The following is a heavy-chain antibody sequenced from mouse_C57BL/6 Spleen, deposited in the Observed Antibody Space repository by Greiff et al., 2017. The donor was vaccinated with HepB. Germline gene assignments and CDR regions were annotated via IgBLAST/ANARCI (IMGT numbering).Heavy chain of an antibody. CDR2: INPNNGGT. V-gene: IGHV1-18*01. Sequence: VQLQQSGPELVKPGASVKIPCKASGYTFTDYNMDWVKQSHGKSLEWIGDINPNNGGTIYNQKFKGKATWTVYKSSSTAYMELRSLTSEDTAVYYCARSLYGYDGYYFDYWGQGTTLTVSS. J-gene: IGHJ2*01. D-gene: IGHD2-2*01. CDR3: ARSLYGYDGYYFDY. CDR1: GYTFTDYN.